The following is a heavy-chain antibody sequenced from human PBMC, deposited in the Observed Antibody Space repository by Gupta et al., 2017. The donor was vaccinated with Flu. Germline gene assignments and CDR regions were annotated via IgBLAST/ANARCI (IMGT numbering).Heavy chain of an antibody. D-gene: IGHD6-13*01. V-gene: IGHV2-70*01. J-gene: IGHJ6*02. CDR2: IDWDDDK. CDR1: GFSLSTSGMC. Sequence: QVTLRESGPALVKPTQTLTLTCTFSGFSLSTSGMCVSWIRQPPGKALEWLALIDWDDDKYYSTSLKTRLTISKDTSKNQVVLTMTNMDPVDTATYYCARKVRGAAAGPPGYYYYGMDVWGQGTTVTVSS. CDR3: ARKVRGAAAGPPGYYYYGMDV.